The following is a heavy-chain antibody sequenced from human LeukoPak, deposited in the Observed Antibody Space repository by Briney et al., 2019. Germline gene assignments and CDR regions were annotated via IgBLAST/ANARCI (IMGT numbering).Heavy chain of an antibody. D-gene: IGHD2-8*02. J-gene: IGHJ4*02. CDR1: GFTFSCYE. V-gene: IGHV3-48*03. Sequence: GGSLRLSCAASGFTFSCYEMNWARQAPGRGLEWVSYISSGGSTIYYADSVRGRFTISRDNAKNSLYLQMNSLRAEDTAVYYCARAWWGEGHLDYWGQGTLVTVSS. CDR3: ARAWWGEGHLDY. CDR2: ISSGGSTI.